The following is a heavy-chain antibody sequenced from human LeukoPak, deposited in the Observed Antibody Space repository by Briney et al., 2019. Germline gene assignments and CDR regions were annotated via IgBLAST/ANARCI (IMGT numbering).Heavy chain of an antibody. Sequence: GGSLRLSCAASGFTFNSYWMHWVRQAPGKGLVWVSRINSDGSITNYADSVKGRFTISRDNAENTLYLQMSSLRAEDTAVYYCTRDIGVTAWGEWNYWGQGTLVTVSS. D-gene: IGHD2-15*01. J-gene: IGHJ4*02. CDR2: INSDGSIT. CDR1: GFTFNSYW. V-gene: IGHV3-74*01. CDR3: TRDIGVTAWGEWNY.